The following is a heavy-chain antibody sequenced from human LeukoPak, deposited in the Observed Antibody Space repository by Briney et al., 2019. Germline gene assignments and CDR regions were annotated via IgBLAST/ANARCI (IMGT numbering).Heavy chain of an antibody. CDR1: GFIFSDYY. J-gene: IGHJ5*02. Sequence: GGSLRLSCAVSGFIFSDYYMSWIRRAPGKGLECISYISGSGSAIYYADSLQGRFTISRDNAKNSLYLQMNSLRVEDAAVYYCSKDLTSDFGGDLDPWGRGTLVTVSS. D-gene: IGHD3-10*01. CDR2: ISGSGSAI. V-gene: IGHV3-11*04. CDR3: SKDLTSDFGGDLDP.